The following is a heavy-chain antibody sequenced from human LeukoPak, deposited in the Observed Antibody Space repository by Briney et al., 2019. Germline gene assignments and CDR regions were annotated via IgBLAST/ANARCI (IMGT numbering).Heavy chain of an antibody. CDR1: GFTFNNYV. Sequence: PGGSLRLSCAASGFTFNNYVMNWVRQTPGKGLMWVSRIQTDGSTRYAESVKGRFTISRDNAKNTVYLQMNTLSAEDTAIYYCARGLHWNDFNWFDSWGQGTLVTVSS. CDR2: IQTDGST. V-gene: IGHV3-74*01. J-gene: IGHJ5*01. D-gene: IGHD1-1*01. CDR3: ARGLHWNDFNWFDS.